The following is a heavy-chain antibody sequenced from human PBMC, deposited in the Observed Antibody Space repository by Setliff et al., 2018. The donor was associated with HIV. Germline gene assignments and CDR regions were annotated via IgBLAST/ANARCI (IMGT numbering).Heavy chain of an antibody. CDR3: ARDYYESSGYYGWRFDP. Sequence: SETLSLTCTASGASTGNYFWTWLRQPPGQGLEWIGYIYTSGDVNYNPSLKSRVTISMDMSKKQFSLKLASVTAADTAVYYCARDYYESSGYYGWRFDPWGQGTLVTVSS. D-gene: IGHD3-22*01. CDR1: GASTGNYF. V-gene: IGHV4-4*09. CDR2: IYTSGDV. J-gene: IGHJ5*02.